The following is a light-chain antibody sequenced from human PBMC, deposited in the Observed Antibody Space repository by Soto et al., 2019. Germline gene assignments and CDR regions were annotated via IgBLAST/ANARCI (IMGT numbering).Light chain of an antibody. CDR2: EGT. CDR3: CSYASSSTFLIV. V-gene: IGLV2-23*01. J-gene: IGLJ1*01. CDR1: SNDVGSYNL. Sequence: QSALTQPVSVSGSPGQSITISCTGTSNDVGSYNLVSWYQQHPGKAPKLMIYEGTKRPSGVSYRFSGSKSGSTASLTISGLQAEDEADYYCCSYASSSTFLIVFGTGTKVTVL.